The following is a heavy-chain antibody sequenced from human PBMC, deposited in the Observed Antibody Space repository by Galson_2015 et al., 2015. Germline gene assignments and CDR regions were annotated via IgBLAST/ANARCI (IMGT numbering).Heavy chain of an antibody. CDR1: GFTFSSYA. D-gene: IGHD3-10*01. J-gene: IGHJ6*02. V-gene: IGHV3-23*01. CDR3: AKNVGVLLWFGELLGGMDV. Sequence: SLRLSCAASGFTFSSYAMSWVRQAPGKGLEWVSAISGSGGSTYYADSVKGRFTISRDNSKNTLYLHMNSLRAEDTAVYYCAKNVGVLLWFGELLGGMDVWGQGTTVTVS. CDR2: ISGSGGST.